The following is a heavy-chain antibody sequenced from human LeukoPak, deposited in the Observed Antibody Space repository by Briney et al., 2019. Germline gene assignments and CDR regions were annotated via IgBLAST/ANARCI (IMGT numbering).Heavy chain of an antibody. CDR3: ARAAYGDYFLDY. CDR2: IYHSGSA. V-gene: IGHV4-30-2*01. D-gene: IGHD4-17*01. J-gene: IGHJ4*02. Sequence: SKTLSLTCAVSGGSISSGGYSWSWIRQPPGKGLEWIGYIYHSGSAYYNPSLKSRVTISVDRSKNQFSLKLSSVTAADTAVYYCARAAYGDYFLDYWGQGTLVTVSS. CDR1: GGSISSGGYS.